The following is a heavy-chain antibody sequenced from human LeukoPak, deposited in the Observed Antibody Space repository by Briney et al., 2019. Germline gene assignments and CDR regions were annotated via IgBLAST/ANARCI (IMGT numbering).Heavy chain of an antibody. CDR3: ARAVVSERCYVWGRHYYCFYSAG. J-gene: IGHJ6*03. Sequence: SEPLSLTCTVSGGTIRRYYWSWTRQPPGKGLEWIGYIYSCASTNYNPSLKGRFPLPVDTSKNQFSLKLRSVPAAGTAVYYRARAVVSERCYVWGRHYYCFYSAGWGKGSTVAV. CDR2: IYSCAST. V-gene: IGHV4-59*12. CDR1: GGTIRRYY. D-gene: IGHD3-16*01.